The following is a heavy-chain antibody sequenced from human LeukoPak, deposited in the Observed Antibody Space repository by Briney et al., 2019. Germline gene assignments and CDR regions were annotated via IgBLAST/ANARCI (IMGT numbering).Heavy chain of an antibody. CDR1: GFTFSNYG. Sequence: PGGSLRLSCAASGFTFSNYGMSWVRQAPGKGLEWVSSISRSGGSTQYADSVKGRFVISRDTSKNTLHLQMNSLTAGDTAVYYCARKGAGLDAFDLWGQGTVVTVSS. CDR2: ISRSGGST. CDR3: ARKGAGLDAFDL. D-gene: IGHD3/OR15-3a*01. V-gene: IGHV3-23*01. J-gene: IGHJ3*01.